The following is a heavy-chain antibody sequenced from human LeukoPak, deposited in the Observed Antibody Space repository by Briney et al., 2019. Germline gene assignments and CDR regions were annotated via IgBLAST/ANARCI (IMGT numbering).Heavy chain of an antibody. Sequence: PSETLSLTCTVSGTSITSYHWSWIRQTPGKGLEWIGSYSGSTNYNPSLKSRVTISVDTSKNQFSLKLSSVTAADTAVYYCARHEAWFDPWGQGTLVTVSS. V-gene: IGHV4-59*08. CDR1: GTSITSYH. CDR3: ARHEAWFDP. J-gene: IGHJ5*02. CDR2: YSGST.